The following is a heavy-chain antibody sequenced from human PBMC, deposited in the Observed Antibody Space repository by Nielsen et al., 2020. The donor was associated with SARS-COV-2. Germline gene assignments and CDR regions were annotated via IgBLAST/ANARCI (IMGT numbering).Heavy chain of an antibody. CDR2: ISFDGSDE. J-gene: IGHJ3*02. Sequence: GESLKISCAASGFPFSSFAMHWVRQAPGKGLEWVAVISFDGSDEYSADSVKGRFTISRDNAKNTLYLQMTSLRTEDTAVYYRAREDSWELLRTYDALDIWGQGTMVSVSS. V-gene: IGHV3-30-3*01. CDR3: AREDSWELLRTYDALDI. D-gene: IGHD1-26*01. CDR1: GFPFSSFA.